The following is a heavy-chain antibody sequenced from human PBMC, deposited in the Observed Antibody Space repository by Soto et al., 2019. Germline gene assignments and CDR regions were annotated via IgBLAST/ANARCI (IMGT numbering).Heavy chain of an antibody. V-gene: IGHV4-59*02. CDR1: GASVSHGY. D-gene: IGHD3-22*01. J-gene: IGHJ5*02. CDR2: MYFGGSF. Sequence: QMQLQASGPGLVKPSETLSLTCNVSGASVSHGYWSWIRQPPGKGLEWIGFMYFGGSFNYNPSLTSRATTSVKTSKNQFTMKLTSVTASDTAVYYCARSYYDSTGFAVDPWGQGTLVTVSS. CDR3: ARSYYDSTGFAVDP.